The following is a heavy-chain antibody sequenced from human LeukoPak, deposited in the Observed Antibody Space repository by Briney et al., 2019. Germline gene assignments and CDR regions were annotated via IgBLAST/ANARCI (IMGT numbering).Heavy chain of an antibody. V-gene: IGHV4-34*01. CDR3: ARRVTMVRGVIISHYFDY. Sequence: SETLSLTCAVYGGSFSGYYWSWIRQPPGKGLEWIGEINHSGSTNYNPSLKSRVTISVDTSKNQFSLKLSSVTAADTAVCYCARRVTMVRGVIISHYFDYWGQGTLVTVSS. CDR2: INHSGST. CDR1: GGSFSGYY. D-gene: IGHD3-10*01. J-gene: IGHJ4*02.